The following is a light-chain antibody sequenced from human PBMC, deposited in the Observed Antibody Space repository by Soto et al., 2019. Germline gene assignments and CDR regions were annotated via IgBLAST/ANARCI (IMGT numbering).Light chain of an antibody. Sequence: IVLTRSPATLSLSPGEGATLSCRASQSVSSYLAWYQQKRGQAPRLLIYDTSTRVTGIPVRFSGSGSGTDFTLTISSLEPEDFAVYYCQQRHNWPLTFGGGTRVEIK. CDR2: DTS. CDR3: QQRHNWPLT. V-gene: IGKV3-11*01. J-gene: IGKJ4*01. CDR1: QSVSSY.